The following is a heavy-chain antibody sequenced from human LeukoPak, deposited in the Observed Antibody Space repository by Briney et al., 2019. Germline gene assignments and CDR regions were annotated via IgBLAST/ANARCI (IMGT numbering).Heavy chain of an antibody. Sequence: SGPTLVNPPQTLTLTCTFSGFSLRTPGMCVAWIRQPPGKALEWLSLIDWDDDKFYSTSLKTRLTISKDTSKNQVVLTMTNMDPVDTATYYCARILSVGDRGFDAFDIWGPGTMVTVSS. D-gene: IGHD3-16*01. J-gene: IGHJ3*02. CDR3: ARILSVGDRGFDAFDI. CDR1: GFSLRTPGMC. V-gene: IGHV2-70*01. CDR2: IDWDDDK.